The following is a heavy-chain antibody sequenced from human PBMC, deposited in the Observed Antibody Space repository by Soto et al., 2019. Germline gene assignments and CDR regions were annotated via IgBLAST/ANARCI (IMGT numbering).Heavy chain of an antibody. CDR1: GGSISSGGYY. J-gene: IGHJ6*03. V-gene: IGHV4-31*03. Sequence: QVQLQESGPGLVKPSQTLSLTCTVSGGSISSGGYYWSWIRQHPGKGLEWIGYIYYSGSTYYNPSLKSRVTISVDTSKNQFALKLSSVTAADTAVYYCAREPFLEWSNPHSYYYYYMDVWGKGTTVTVSS. CDR3: AREPFLEWSNPHSYYYYYMDV. CDR2: IYYSGST. D-gene: IGHD3-3*01.